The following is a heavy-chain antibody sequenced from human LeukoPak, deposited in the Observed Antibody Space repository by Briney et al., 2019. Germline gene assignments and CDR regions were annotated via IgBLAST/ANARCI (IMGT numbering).Heavy chain of an antibody. V-gene: IGHV4-34*01. Sequence: KSSETLSLTCAVYGGSFSGYYWSWIRQPPGKGLEWIGEINHSGSTNYNPSLKSPVTISVDTSKNQFSLKLSSVTAADTAVYYCARGSIMIFGVIRNNYYYGMDVWGQGTTVTVSS. D-gene: IGHD3-3*01. CDR2: INHSGST. CDR3: ARGSIMIFGVIRNNYYYGMDV. J-gene: IGHJ6*02. CDR1: GGSFSGYY.